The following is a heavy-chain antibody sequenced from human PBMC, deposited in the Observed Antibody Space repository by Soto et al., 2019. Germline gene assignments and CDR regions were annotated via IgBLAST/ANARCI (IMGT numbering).Heavy chain of an antibody. D-gene: IGHD3-16*01. Sequence: EVQLVESGGGLVKPGGSLRLSCAASGFTFSSYSMNWVRQAPGKGLEWVSSISSSSSYIYYADSVKGRFTISRDNAKNSLYLQMNRLRAEDTAVYYCARCHLGYYYYYGMDVWGQVTTVPVS. J-gene: IGHJ6*01. V-gene: IGHV3-21*01. CDR3: ARCHLGYYYYYGMDV. CDR2: ISSSSSYI. CDR1: GFTFSSYS.